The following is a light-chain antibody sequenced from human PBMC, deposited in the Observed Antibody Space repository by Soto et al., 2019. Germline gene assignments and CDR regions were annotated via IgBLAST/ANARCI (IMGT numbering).Light chain of an antibody. CDR2: DAS. CDR3: HYYDKWPPGT. V-gene: IGKV3D-15*01. J-gene: IGKJ1*01. Sequence: DILMTQAPAALSRSRGARAALRWRASQSVSSNLAWYQQKPGQAPRLLIFDASARAVDIPGRFSGSKSGTEFTPTISSLQPEDFAVYYCHYYDKWPPGTFGQGTKVDIK. CDR1: QSVSSN.